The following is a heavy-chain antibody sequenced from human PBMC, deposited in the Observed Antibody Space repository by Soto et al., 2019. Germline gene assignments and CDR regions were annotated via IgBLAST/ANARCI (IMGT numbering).Heavy chain of an antibody. J-gene: IGHJ6*02. CDR2: INPLSGVT. D-gene: IGHD4-17*01. Sequence: ASVQVSCKASGYTFTGYYIHWVRQAPGQGREWMGWINPLSGVTNYAQRFQGRVTFNTDTTVNKAYIASRWLRAGDTALYLCPREFDSGDFGLDLWGQGTTVTVSS. CDR1: GYTFTGYY. V-gene: IGHV1-2*02. CDR3: PREFDSGDFGLDL.